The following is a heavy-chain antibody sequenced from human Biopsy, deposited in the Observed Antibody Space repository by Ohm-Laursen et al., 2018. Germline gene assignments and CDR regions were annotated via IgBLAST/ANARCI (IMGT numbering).Heavy chain of an antibody. V-gene: IGHV4-31*01. CDR3: AGATSGTSLYDP. D-gene: IGHD6-13*01. CDR1: GASISSAAYH. Sequence: TPSLTCTVSGASISSAAYHWSWIRQLPGKGLEWIGYISHSGSTSYNPSLRSLVTISTDTSTNQFSLKVRSVTAADTAMYYCAGATSGTSLYDPWGQGILVTVSS. J-gene: IGHJ5*02. CDR2: ISHSGST.